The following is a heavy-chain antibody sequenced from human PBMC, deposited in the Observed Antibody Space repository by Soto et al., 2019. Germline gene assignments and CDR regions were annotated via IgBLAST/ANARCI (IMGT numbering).Heavy chain of an antibody. V-gene: IGHV4-59*01. CDR3: ARDTYYYYMDV. CDR1: GGSISSYY. CDR2: IYYSGST. Sequence: TSETLSLTCTVSGGSISSYYWSWIRQPPGKGLEWIGYIYYSGSTNYNPSLKSRVTISVDTSKNQFSLKLSSVTAADTAVYYCARDTYYYYMDVWGKGTTVTVSS. J-gene: IGHJ6*03.